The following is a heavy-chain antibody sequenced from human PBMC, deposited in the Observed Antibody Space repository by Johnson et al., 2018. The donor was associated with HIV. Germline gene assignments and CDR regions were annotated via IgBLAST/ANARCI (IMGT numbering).Heavy chain of an antibody. V-gene: IGHV3-30*02. D-gene: IGHD3-22*01. J-gene: IGHJ3*02. CDR2: IRYDGSNK. Sequence: QVQLVESGGGVVQPGGSLRLSCAASGFNFNNYGMHWVRQAPGKGLEWVAFIRYDGSNKYYADSMKGRFTISRDNAKNSLYLQMSSLRAEDTALYYCSGDSSGYYYYDAFDIWGQGTMVTVSS. CDR1: GFNFNNYG. CDR3: SGDSSGYYYYDAFDI.